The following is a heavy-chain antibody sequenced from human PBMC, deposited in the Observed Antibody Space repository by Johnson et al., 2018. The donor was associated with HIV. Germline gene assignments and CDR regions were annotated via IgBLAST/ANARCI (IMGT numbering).Heavy chain of an antibody. CDR2: ISGSGGST. V-gene: IGHV3-23*04. J-gene: IGHJ3*02. CDR1: GFTFSNYA. Sequence: VQLVESGGGLVQPGGSLRLSCAASGFTFSNYAMSWVRQAPGKGLEWVSSISGSGGSTYYADSVKGRFTISRDNSKNTLYLQMNSLRAEDTAVYYCAKSPRFTIFGSDAFDIWGQGTMVTVSS. CDR3: AKSPRFTIFGSDAFDI. D-gene: IGHD3-3*01.